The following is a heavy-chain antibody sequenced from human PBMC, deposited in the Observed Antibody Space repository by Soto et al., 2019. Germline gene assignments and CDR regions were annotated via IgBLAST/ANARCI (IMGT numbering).Heavy chain of an antibody. CDR2: IYHSGST. CDR3: ARVPGP. V-gene: IGHV4-30-2*01. D-gene: IGHD3-10*01. Sequence: PSETLSLTCAVSGGSISSGGYSWSWIRQPPGKGLEWIGYIYHSGSTYYNPSIKSRDTISVDRSKNQISMKLSSVTAADTAVYYCARVPGPWGQGTLVTVSS. CDR1: GGSISSGGYS. J-gene: IGHJ5*02.